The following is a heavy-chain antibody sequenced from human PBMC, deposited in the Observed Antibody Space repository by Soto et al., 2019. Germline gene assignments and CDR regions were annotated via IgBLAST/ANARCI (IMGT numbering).Heavy chain of an antibody. CDR3: AKSPLNLVLGWFDP. CDR2: ISGGGGST. V-gene: IGHV3-23*01. CDR1: GFIFNNYG. D-gene: IGHD6-13*01. J-gene: IGHJ5*02. Sequence: GGSLRLSCAASGFIFNNYGMSWVRQAPGKGLEWVSGISGGGGSTYYADSVKGRFTISRDNSKNTLYLQMNSLRAEDTAVYYCAKSPLNLVLGWFDPWGQGTLVTVSS.